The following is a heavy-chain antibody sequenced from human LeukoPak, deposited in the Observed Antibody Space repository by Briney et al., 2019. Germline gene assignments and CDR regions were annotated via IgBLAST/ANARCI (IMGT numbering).Heavy chain of an antibody. D-gene: IGHD3-22*01. CDR3: ARPDPGEYYYDSSGYSAFDI. CDR2: IYPGGSDT. CDR1: GYSFTSYW. Sequence: GESLKISCKGSGYSFTSYWIGWVRQMPGKGLEWMGIIYPGGSDTRYSPSFQGQVTISADKSISTAYLQWSSLKASDTAMYYCARPDPGEYYYDSSGYSAFDIWGQGTMVTVSS. V-gene: IGHV5-51*01. J-gene: IGHJ3*02.